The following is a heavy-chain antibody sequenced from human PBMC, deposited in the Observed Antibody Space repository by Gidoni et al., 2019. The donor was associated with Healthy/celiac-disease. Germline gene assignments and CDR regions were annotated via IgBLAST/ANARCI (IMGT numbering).Heavy chain of an antibody. V-gene: IGHV4-59*01. CDR2: IYYSGST. CDR1: GGSISRYY. CDR3: ARDLTVTENWFDP. Sequence: QVQLQESGPGLVKPSETLSLTCTVSGGSISRYYWSWIRQPPGKGLEWIGYIYYSGSTNYNPSLKSRVTISVDTSKNQFSLKLSSVTAADTAVYYCARDLTVTENWFDPWGQGTLVTVSS. D-gene: IGHD4-17*01. J-gene: IGHJ5*02.